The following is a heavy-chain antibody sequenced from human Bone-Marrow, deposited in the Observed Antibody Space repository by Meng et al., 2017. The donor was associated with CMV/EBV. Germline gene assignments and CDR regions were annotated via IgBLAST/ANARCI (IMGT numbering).Heavy chain of an antibody. CDR1: GFTFSRFA. V-gene: IGHV3-23*01. CDR2: ISGGGGGT. Sequence: GGSLRLSCAASGFTFSRFAMTWVRQAPGKGLEWVSAISGGGGGTYYADSVKGRFTISRDNSKNTLYLQLNGLRADDTAVYYCVKEEAARDFFEFWGQGTLVTVSS. CDR3: VKEEAARDFFEF. J-gene: IGHJ4*02.